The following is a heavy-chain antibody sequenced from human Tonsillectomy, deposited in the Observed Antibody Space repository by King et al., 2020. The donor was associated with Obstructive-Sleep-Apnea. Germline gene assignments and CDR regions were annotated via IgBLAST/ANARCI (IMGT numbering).Heavy chain of an antibody. V-gene: IGHV4-4*02. J-gene: IGHJ4*02. CDR3: ARHYDSSGYYNYY. CDR1: GDSISSSNW. D-gene: IGHD3-22*01. Sequence: VQLQESGPGLVKPSGTLSLTCAVSGDSISSSNWWSWVRQSPGKGLEVIGEIYHSGSTNYNPSLKCRVTLSVDKSKNQFSLKLSSVTAADTAVYYCARHYDSSGYYNYYWGQGALVTVSS. CDR2: IYHSGST.